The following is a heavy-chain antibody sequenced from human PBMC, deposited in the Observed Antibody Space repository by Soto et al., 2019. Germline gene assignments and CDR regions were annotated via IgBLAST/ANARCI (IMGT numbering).Heavy chain of an antibody. V-gene: IGHV1-69*13. CDR2: IIPIFGTA. Sequence: SVKVSCKASGGTFSSYAISWVRPAPGQGLELMGGIIPIFGTANYAQKFQGRVTMTADESTSTAYMELSSLRSEDTAVYYCARVVGGEVVPAAISYYYYGMDVWG. J-gene: IGHJ6*02. D-gene: IGHD2-2*01. CDR3: ARVVGGEVVPAAISYYYYGMDV. CDR1: GGTFSSYA.